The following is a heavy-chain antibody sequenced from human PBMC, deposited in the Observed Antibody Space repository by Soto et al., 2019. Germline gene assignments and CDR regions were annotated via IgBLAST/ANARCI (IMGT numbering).Heavy chain of an antibody. CDR1: GYTFTTYG. D-gene: IGHD2-15*01. V-gene: IGHV1-18*04. Sequence: QVQLVQSGAEVKRPGASVKVSSKASGYTFTTYGFNWVRQAPGQGLEWMGWISPYNGDTNYAQNFQGRVTLTTDTSTSTAYMELRSLTSDDTAIYYCARTPRAQMIVLEAATRFDYWGQGTLVTVSS. J-gene: IGHJ4*02. CDR3: ARTPRAQMIVLEAATRFDY. CDR2: ISPYNGDT.